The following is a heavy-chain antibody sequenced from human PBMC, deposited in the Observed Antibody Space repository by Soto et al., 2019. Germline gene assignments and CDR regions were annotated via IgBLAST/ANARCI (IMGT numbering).Heavy chain of an antibody. CDR2: FDPEDGET. CDR3: ATETRIQLWLRGYYYYGMDV. V-gene: IGHV1-24*01. D-gene: IGHD5-18*01. CDR1: GYTLTELS. Sequence: GASVKVSCKVSGYTLTELSMHWVRQAPGKGLEWMGGFDPEDGETIYAQKFQGRVTMTEDTSTDTAYMELSSLRSEDTAVYYCATETRIQLWLRGYYYYGMDVWGQGTTVNVSS. J-gene: IGHJ6*02.